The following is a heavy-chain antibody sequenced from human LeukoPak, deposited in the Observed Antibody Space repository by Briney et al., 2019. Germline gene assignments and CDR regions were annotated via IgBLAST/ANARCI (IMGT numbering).Heavy chain of an antibody. CDR1: GGTFSSYT. D-gene: IGHD6-19*01. V-gene: IGHV1-69*02. CDR3: ASGYSSGWYYFDY. J-gene: IGHJ4*02. Sequence: SVRVSCKASGGTFSSYTISWVRQAPGQGLEWMGRIIPILGIANYAQKFQGRVTITADKSTSTAYMELSSLRSEDTAVYYCASGYSSGWYYFDYWGQGTLVTVSS. CDR2: IIPILGIA.